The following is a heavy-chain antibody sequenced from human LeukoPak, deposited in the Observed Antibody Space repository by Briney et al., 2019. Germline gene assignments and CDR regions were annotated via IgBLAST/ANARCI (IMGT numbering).Heavy chain of an antibody. CDR1: GFTFSSYG. CDR3: AKGLSTIFGIY. V-gene: IGHV3-30*18. J-gene: IGHJ4*02. D-gene: IGHD3-3*01. CDR2: ISYDGSNK. Sequence: SGGSLRLSCAASGFTFSSYGMHWVRQAPGKGLEWVAVISYDGSNKYYADSVKGRFTISRDNSKNTLYLQMNSLRAEDTAVYYCAKGLSTIFGIYCGQGTLVTVSS.